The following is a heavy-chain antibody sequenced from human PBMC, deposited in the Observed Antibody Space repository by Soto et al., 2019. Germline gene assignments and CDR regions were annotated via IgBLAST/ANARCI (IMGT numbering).Heavy chain of an antibody. V-gene: IGHV1-18*01. J-gene: IGHJ4*02. CDR3: ARDRSTITVIVVATPYYFDY. Sequence: QVQLVQSGAEVKKPGASVKVSCKASGYTFTSYGISWVRQAPGQGLEWMGWISAYNGNTNYAQKLQGRVTMTTDTSTSTAYMELRSLRSDDTAVYYCARDRSTITVIVVATPYYFDYWGQGTLVTVSS. CDR2: ISAYNGNT. CDR1: GYTFTSYG. D-gene: IGHD3-22*01.